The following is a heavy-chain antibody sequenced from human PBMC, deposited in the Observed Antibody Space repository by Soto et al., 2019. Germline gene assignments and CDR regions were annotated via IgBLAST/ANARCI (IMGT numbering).Heavy chain of an antibody. CDR3: ARDKTAVYGSGSYYLYGMDV. Sequence: QVQLVESGGGVVQPGRSLRLSCAASGFTFSSYAMHWVRQAPGKGLEWVAVISYDGSNKYYADSVKGRFTISRDNSKNTLYLQMNSLRAEDTAVYYCARDKTAVYGSGSYYLYGMDVWCQGTTVTASS. V-gene: IGHV3-30-3*01. D-gene: IGHD3-10*01. CDR2: ISYDGSNK. CDR1: GFTFSSYA. J-gene: IGHJ6*02.